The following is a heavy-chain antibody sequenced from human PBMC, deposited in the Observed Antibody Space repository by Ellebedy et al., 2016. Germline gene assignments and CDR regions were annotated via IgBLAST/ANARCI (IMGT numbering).Heavy chain of an antibody. V-gene: IGHV4-39*07. J-gene: IGHJ4*02. Sequence: SETLSLTCTVSGGSISSNSYYWGWIRQPPGTGLEWIGSIYYSGSTYYNPSLKSRVTISVDTSKNQFSLKLRSVTAADTAVYYCASDPGIAAVGLKNYFDYWGQGTLVTVSA. CDR2: IYYSGST. CDR1: GGSISSNSYY. CDR3: ASDPGIAAVGLKNYFDY. D-gene: IGHD6-13*01.